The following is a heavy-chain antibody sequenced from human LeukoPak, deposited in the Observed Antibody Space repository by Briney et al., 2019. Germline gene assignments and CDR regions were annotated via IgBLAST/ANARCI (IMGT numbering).Heavy chain of an antibody. Sequence: GGSLRLSCAASGFTFSSYRMNWVRQAPGKGLEWVSSISSRSSYIYYADSVKGRFTISRDNAQNSLYLQMNSLRAEDTALYYCAKSSEYNNYGIDYWGQGTLVTVSS. V-gene: IGHV3-21*04. CDR3: AKSSEYNNYGIDY. CDR1: GFTFSSYR. J-gene: IGHJ4*02. CDR2: ISSRSSYI. D-gene: IGHD4-11*01.